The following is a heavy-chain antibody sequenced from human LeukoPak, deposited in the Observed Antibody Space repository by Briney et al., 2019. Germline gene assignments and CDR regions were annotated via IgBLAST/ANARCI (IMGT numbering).Heavy chain of an antibody. CDR3: ARSDDGDSLFDY. Sequence: ASVKVSCKASGGTFSSYAISWVRQAPGQGLEWMGGISPKSGGTNYAQKFQGRVTMTRDTAISTAYMELSSLKSDDTAVYYCARSDDGDSLFDYWGQGTLVTVSS. J-gene: IGHJ4*02. D-gene: IGHD4-17*01. CDR1: GGTFSSYA. CDR2: ISPKSGGT. V-gene: IGHV1-2*02.